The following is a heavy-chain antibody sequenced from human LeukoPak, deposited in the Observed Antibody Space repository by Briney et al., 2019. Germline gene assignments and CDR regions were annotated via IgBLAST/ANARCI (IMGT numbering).Heavy chain of an antibody. CDR2: MNPNSGNT. D-gene: IGHD3-10*01. CDR3: ARGLGWFGRDERDY. V-gene: IGHV1-8*01. J-gene: IGHJ4*02. CDR1: GYTFTSYD. Sequence: ASVKVSCKASGYTFTSYDINWVRQATGQGLEWMGWMNPNSGNTGYAQKFQGRVTMTRNTSISTAYMELSSLTPEDTAVYYCARGLGWFGRDERDYWGQGTLVTVSS.